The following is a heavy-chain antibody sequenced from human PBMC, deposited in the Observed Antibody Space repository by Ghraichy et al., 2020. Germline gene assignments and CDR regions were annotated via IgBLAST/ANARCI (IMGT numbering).Heavy chain of an antibody. D-gene: IGHD3-9*01. Sequence: ASVKVSCKASGYTFTSYGISWVRQAPGQGLEWMGWISAYNGNTNYAQKLQGRVTMTTDTSTSTAYMELRSLRSDDTAVYYCARTPWDDILTGYYFDYWGQGTLVTVSS. J-gene: IGHJ4*02. CDR3: ARTPWDDILTGYYFDY. V-gene: IGHV1-18*01. CDR1: GYTFTSYG. CDR2: ISAYNGNT.